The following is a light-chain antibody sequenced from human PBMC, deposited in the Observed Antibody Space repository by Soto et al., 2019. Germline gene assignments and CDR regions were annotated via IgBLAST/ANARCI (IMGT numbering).Light chain of an antibody. Sequence: EIVLTQSPGTLSLSPGERATLSCRASQRVNSNYLAWYQQKPGQVPRHLIYGASIRAAGVPDRLSGSGSGTDVTLTISRLESEDYAVYYCQQYGTSPHTFGQGTKLEIK. CDR1: QRVNSNY. CDR3: QQYGTSPHT. V-gene: IGKV3-20*01. J-gene: IGKJ2*01. CDR2: GAS.